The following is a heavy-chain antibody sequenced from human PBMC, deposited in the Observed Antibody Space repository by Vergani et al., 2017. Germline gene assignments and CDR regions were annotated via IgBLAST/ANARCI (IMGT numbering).Heavy chain of an antibody. D-gene: IGHD3-9*01. CDR3: ARSGDILTGYYSYYYYGMDV. Sequence: QVQLVQSGSELKKPGASVKVSCKASGGTFSSYAISWVRQAPGQGLEWMGRIIPIFGTANYAQKFQGRVTITADESTSTAYMELSSLRSEDTAVYYCARSGDILTGYYSYYYYGMDVWGQGTTVTVSS. CDR1: GGTFSSYA. CDR2: IIPIFGTA. J-gene: IGHJ6*02. V-gene: IGHV1-69*18.